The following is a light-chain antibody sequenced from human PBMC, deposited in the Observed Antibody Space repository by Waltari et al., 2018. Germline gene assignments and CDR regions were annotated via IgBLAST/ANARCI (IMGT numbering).Light chain of an antibody. V-gene: IGKV1D-16*01. Sequence: DIQMTQSPSSLSASVGDRVTITCRASQGISNWLACYQQKPGKAPKSLLYGASNLQSGAPSRFSGSGSGTDFTLTITNVQPEDFATYYCQQYDNYPITFGQGTRLEIK. CDR2: GAS. CDR3: QQYDNYPIT. CDR1: QGISNW. J-gene: IGKJ5*01.